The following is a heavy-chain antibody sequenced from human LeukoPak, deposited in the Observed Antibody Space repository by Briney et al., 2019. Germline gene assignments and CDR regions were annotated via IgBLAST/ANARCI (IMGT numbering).Heavy chain of an antibody. CDR3: ARDNIIAPEYFQY. Sequence: ASVKVSCKPSGYTFTSYAISWVRQAPGQGLEWMGWISAYNGNTNYEQKLQGRVTMTTDTSTTTAYMELRSLRSDDTAVYYCARDNIIAPEYFQYWGQGTLVTVSS. D-gene: IGHD3-16*02. CDR1: GYTFTSYA. CDR2: ISAYNGNT. V-gene: IGHV1-18*01. J-gene: IGHJ1*01.